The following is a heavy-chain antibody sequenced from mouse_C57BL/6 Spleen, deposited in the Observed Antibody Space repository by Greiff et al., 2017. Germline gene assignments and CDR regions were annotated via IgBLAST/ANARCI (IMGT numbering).Heavy chain of an antibody. Sequence: EVQLKESGPELVKPGASVKISCKASGYSFTGYYMNWVKQSPEKSLEWIGEINPSTGGTTYNQKFKAKATLTVDKSSSTAYMQLKSLTSEDSAVYYCARRKLLGLYAGAMDYWGQGTSVTVSS. V-gene: IGHV1-42*01. D-gene: IGHD2-3*01. CDR2: INPSTGGT. CDR3: ARRKLLGLYAGAMDY. CDR1: GYSFTGYY. J-gene: IGHJ4*01.